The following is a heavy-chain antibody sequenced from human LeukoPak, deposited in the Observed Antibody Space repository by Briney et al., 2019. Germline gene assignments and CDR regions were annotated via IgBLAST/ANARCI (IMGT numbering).Heavy chain of an antibody. V-gene: IGHV3-74*01. Sequence: EGSLRLSCAASGSTFGSYWMHWVRQAPGKGLVWVSRINSDGSSTSYADSVKGRFTISRDNAKNTLYLQMNSLRAEDTAVYYCAREGLNWNYDYPDYWGQGTLVTVSS. CDR1: GSTFGSYW. CDR2: INSDGSST. J-gene: IGHJ4*02. CDR3: AREGLNWNYDYPDY. D-gene: IGHD1-7*01.